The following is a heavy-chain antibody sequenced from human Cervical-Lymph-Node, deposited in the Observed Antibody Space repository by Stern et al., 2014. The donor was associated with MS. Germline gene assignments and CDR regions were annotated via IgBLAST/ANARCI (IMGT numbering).Heavy chain of an antibody. V-gene: IGHV3-66*02. CDR3: ARDRRYCSGVNCYSGADY. D-gene: IGHD2-15*01. J-gene: IGHJ4*02. Sequence: EVQLVESGGGLVQPGGSLRLSCAVSGFTISSNYMSWVRQAPGKGLESVSVLYSGGSTYYADSVKGRFTISRDNSKNTLYLQMNSLRAEDTAVYYCARDRRYCSGVNCYSGADYWGQGTLVTVSS. CDR2: LYSGGST. CDR1: GFTISSNY.